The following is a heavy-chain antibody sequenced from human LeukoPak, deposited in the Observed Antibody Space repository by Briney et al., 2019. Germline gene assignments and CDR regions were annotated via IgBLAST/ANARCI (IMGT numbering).Heavy chain of an antibody. D-gene: IGHD1-26*01. CDR1: GGSISSSSYY. CDR3: ARHYKYSGSYNDY. V-gene: IGHV4-39*01. CDR2: IYYSGIT. J-gene: IGHJ4*02. Sequence: SETLSLTCTVSGGSISSSSYYWGWIRQPPGKGLEWIGSIYYSGITYYNPSLKSRVTISVDTSKNQFSLKLSSVTAADTAVYYCARHYKYSGSYNDYWGRGTLVTVSS.